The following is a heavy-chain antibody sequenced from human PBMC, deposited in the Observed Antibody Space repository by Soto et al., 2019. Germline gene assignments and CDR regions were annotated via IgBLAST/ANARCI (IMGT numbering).Heavy chain of an antibody. CDR1: GVSISSTTHH. V-gene: IGHV4-39*01. D-gene: IGHD2-21*02. J-gene: IGHJ6*02. CDR2: VFYTGTT. Sequence: SEILSLTCAVSGVSISSTTHHWVLVRQPPGKGLEWIASVFYTGTTYYTPSLKSRVIISVDTSKNQFSLRLSSVTAADTAIYYCAGVTGRSYYAMDVWGQGTTVTVSS. CDR3: AGVTGRSYYAMDV.